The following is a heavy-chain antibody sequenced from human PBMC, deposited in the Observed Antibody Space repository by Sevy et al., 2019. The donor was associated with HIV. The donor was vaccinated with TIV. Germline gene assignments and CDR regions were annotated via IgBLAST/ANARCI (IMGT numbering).Heavy chain of an antibody. CDR2: VNDDGTIT. V-gene: IGHV3-74*01. CDR1: GFTFSSYW. CDR3: GRDQRGPSNAFDM. J-gene: IGHJ3*02. D-gene: IGHD3-16*01. Sequence: GGSLRLSCAASGFTFSSYWMHWVRQAPGKRLVWVARVNDDGTITYNADSVKGRSTISRDNAKNTLYLQINSLRVDDTAVYFCGRDQRGPSNAFDMWGQGTLVTVSS.